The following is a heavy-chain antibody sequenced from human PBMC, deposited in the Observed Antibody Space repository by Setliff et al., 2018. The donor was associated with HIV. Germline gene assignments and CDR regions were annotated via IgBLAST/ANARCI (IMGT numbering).Heavy chain of an antibody. V-gene: IGHV3-48*01. CDR3: ARVEATGTIYYYYYGLDV. Sequence: GGSLRLSCAASGFTFSTYSMNWVRQAPGKGLEWVSYISSSSSTTYYAESVKGRFTISRDNAKKSLYLQMNSLRAEDTAVYYCARVEATGTIYYYYYGLDVWGHGTTVTVSS. CDR2: ISSSSSTT. CDR1: GFTFSTYS. J-gene: IGHJ6*02. D-gene: IGHD6-13*01.